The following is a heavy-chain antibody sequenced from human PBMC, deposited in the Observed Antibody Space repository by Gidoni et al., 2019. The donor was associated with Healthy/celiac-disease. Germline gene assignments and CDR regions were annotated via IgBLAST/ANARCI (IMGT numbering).Heavy chain of an antibody. D-gene: IGHD3-22*01. V-gene: IGHV1-2*02. CDR3: ARVSDDSSGYYYNSNWFDP. J-gene: IGHJ5*02. CDR2: INPNSGGT. Sequence: QVQLVQSGAEGKKHGASVKVSCKASGYTFTGYYLHWVLQAPGQGLEWMGWINPNSGGTNYAQKFQGRVTMTRDTSISTAYMELSRLRSDDTAVYYCARVSDDSSGYYYNSNWFDPWGQGTLVTVSS. CDR1: GYTFTGYY.